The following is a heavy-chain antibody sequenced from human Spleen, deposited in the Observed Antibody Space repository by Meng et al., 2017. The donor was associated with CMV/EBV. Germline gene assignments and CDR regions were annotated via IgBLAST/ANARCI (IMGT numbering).Heavy chain of an antibody. CDR1: GFSVSSNH. CDR2: IYRGGST. J-gene: IGHJ4*02. D-gene: IGHD5-12*01. V-gene: IGHV3-53*05. Sequence: GGSLRLSCAAAGFSVSSNHMSWVRQAPGKGLEWVAVIYRGGSTYYADSVKGRFTFSRDNSKNTVYLQMNGLRTEDTAVYYCARVDTAYDLPLDFWGQGTLVTVSS. CDR3: ARVDTAYDLPLDF.